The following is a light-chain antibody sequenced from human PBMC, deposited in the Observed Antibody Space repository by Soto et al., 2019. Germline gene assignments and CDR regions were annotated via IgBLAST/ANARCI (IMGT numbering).Light chain of an antibody. J-gene: IGLJ2*01. V-gene: IGLV4-69*01. Sequence: QPVLTQSPSASASLGASVKLTCTLSSGHSNYAIAWHQQQPEKGPRYLMKLSSDGSHTKGDGILDRFSGSSSGAERYLTISSLQSEDEADYYCQTWGTGIVFGGGTKLTVL. CDR2: LSSDGSH. CDR1: SGHSNYA. CDR3: QTWGTGIV.